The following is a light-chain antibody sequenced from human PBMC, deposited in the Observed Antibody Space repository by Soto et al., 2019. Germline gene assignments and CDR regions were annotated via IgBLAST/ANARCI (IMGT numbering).Light chain of an antibody. Sequence: QSVLTQPPSVSGAPGQRVTISCTGSSGNIGAGYDVHWYQQLPGTAPKLLTYGNSNRPSGVPDRYSVSKSGTSASLAITGLQAEDEADYYCQSYDSSLSGYVFGTGTKLTVL. V-gene: IGLV1-40*01. CDR1: SGNIGAGYD. J-gene: IGLJ1*01. CDR3: QSYDSSLSGYV. CDR2: GNS.